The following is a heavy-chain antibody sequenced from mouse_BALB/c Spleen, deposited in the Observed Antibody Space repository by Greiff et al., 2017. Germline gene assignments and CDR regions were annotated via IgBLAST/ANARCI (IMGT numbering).Heavy chain of an antibody. CDR2: ISTYSGNT. V-gene: IGHV1-67*01. CDR3: TRQGGSRYPDYWYFDV. CDR1: GYSFTDYA. Sequence: QVQLQQSGPELVRPGVSVTISCKGSGYSFTDYAMHWVKQRHAKSLEWIGVISTYSGNTNYNQKFKGKATMTVDKSSSTAYMELARLTSEESAIYYCTRQGGSRYPDYWYFDVWGAGTTVTVSA. J-gene: IGHJ1*01. D-gene: IGHD1-1*01.